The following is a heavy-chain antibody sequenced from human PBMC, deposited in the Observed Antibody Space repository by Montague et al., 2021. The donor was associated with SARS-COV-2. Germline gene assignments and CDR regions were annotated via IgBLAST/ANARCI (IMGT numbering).Heavy chain of an antibody. V-gene: IGHV3-21*01. CDR3: ARVFSDPERQGALDY. CDR1: GFSISTYS. Sequence: SLRLSCAASGFSISTYSMNWVRQAPGKGLEWVSSINGVSSHLYYADSVKGRFTISRDNTKNSLYLQMNSLRAEDTALYYCARVFSDPERQGALDYWGQGTVVTVSS. CDR2: INGVSSHL. J-gene: IGHJ4*02. D-gene: IGHD1-1*01.